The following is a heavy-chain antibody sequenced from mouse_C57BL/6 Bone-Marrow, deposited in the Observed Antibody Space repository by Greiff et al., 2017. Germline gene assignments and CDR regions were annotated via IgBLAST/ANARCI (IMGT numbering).Heavy chain of an antibody. V-gene: IGHV5-4*01. Sequence: EVNVVESGGGLVKPGGSLKLSCAASGFTFSSYAMSWVRQTPEKRLEWVATISDGGSYTYYPDNVKGRFTISRDNAKNNLYLQMSHLKSEDTAMYYCARDSGRDYWGQGTSVTVSS. CDR2: ISDGGSYT. J-gene: IGHJ4*01. CDR3: ARDSGRDY. CDR1: GFTFSSYA.